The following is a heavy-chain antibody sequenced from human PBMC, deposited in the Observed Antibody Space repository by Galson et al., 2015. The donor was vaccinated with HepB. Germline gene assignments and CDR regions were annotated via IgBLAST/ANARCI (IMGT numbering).Heavy chain of an antibody. V-gene: IGHV3-30*09. CDR2: ISFDGFNK. CDR3: ARGRMVRGLSVRYDAVDI. CDR1: GFTFSSYA. Sequence: SLRLSCAGSGFTFSSYAMHWVRQAPGKGLEWVAVISFDGFNKYYADSVKGRFAISRDNSKNTLYLQMNSLSAKDTAVYYCARGRMVRGLSVRYDAVDIWGQGTMVTVSS. D-gene: IGHD3-10*01. J-gene: IGHJ3*02.